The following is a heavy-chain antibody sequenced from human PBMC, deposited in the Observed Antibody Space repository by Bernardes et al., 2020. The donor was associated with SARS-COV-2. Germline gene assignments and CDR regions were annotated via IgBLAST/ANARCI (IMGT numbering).Heavy chain of an antibody. V-gene: IGHV3-53*01. CDR2: IYPAGDT. CDR3: ARGTRIRTFGWFYFYD. D-gene: IGHD3-9*01. J-gene: IGHJ4*02. CDR1: GFDVSATY. Sequence: GGSLRLSCAASGFDVSATYMTWVRQAPGKKMEWVSDIYPAGDTYSADSLQGRFTMSRDNSKNTVFLQMYSLRGDDSAVYFCARGTRIRTFGWFYFYDWGQGSPVAVSS.